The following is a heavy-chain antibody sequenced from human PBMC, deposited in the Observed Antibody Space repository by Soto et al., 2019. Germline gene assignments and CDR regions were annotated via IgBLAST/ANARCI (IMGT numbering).Heavy chain of an antibody. J-gene: IGHJ6*02. CDR2: LYYSGST. D-gene: IGHD3-3*01. CDR1: XGXISSVNXX. V-gene: IGHV4-39*07. Sequence: SETLSLTCTVXXGXISSVNXXWGWIRQPPGTGLEWIGSLYYSGSTYYSPSLKSRVTISVDTSKNQFSLKLSSVTAADTAVYYCDKEPVSITIFGVNGMHVWGQGTTVTVSS. CDR3: DKEPVSITIFGVNGMHV.